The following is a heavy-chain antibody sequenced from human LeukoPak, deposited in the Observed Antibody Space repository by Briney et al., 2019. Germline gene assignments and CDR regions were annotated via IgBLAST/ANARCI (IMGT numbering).Heavy chain of an antibody. CDR1: GFTFSSYE. J-gene: IGHJ5*02. CDR2: ISNSGSTK. CDR3: AKEESDSSGWNWFDP. V-gene: IGHV3-48*03. Sequence: PGGSLRLSCAASGFTFSSYEMNWIRQAPGKGLEWISYISNSGSTKYYADSVKGRFTISRDNSKNTLYLQMNSLRAGDTAVYYGAKEESDSSGWNWFDPWGQGTLVTVSS. D-gene: IGHD6-19*01.